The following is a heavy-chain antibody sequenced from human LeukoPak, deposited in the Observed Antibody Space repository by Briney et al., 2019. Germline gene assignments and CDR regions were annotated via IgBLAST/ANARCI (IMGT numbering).Heavy chain of an antibody. V-gene: IGHV3-48*03. J-gene: IGHJ4*02. CDR1: GFTFSSYE. CDR2: ISSSGSTI. D-gene: IGHD3-16*02. Sequence: AGGSLRLSCAASGFTFSSYEMNWVRQAPGKGLEWVSYISSSGSTIYYADSVKGRFTISRDNAKNSLYLQMNSLRAEDTAVCYCARVFLEDYVWGSYHSFDYWGQGTLVTVSS. CDR3: ARVFLEDYVWGSYHSFDY.